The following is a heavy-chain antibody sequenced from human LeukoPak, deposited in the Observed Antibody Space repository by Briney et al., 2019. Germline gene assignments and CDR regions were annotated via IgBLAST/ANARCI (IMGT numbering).Heavy chain of an antibody. CDR1: GYTFTSYD. Sequence: ASVKVSCKASGYTFTSYDINWVRQATGQGLEWMGWMNPNSGNTGYAQKFQGRVTMTRNTSISTAYMELSSLRSEDTAVYYCARQSTGRGVMRGTFGYWGQGTLVTVSS. CDR2: MNPNSGNT. J-gene: IGHJ4*02. CDR3: ARQSTGRGVMRGTFGY. V-gene: IGHV1-8*01. D-gene: IGHD3-10*01.